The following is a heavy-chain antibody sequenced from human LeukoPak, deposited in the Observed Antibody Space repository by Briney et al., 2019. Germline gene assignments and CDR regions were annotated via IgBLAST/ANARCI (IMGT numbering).Heavy chain of an antibody. Sequence: GGSLRLSCAASGFTFSTYGMHWVRQAPGKGLEWVAFIRYDGTNKYYADSVKGRFTISRDNCKNTLYLQMNSLRAEDTAVYYCARERISPARMAFDIWGQGTMVTVSS. V-gene: IGHV3-30*02. D-gene: IGHD1-14*01. CDR2: IRYDGTNK. CDR3: ARERISPARMAFDI. J-gene: IGHJ3*02. CDR1: GFTFSTYG.